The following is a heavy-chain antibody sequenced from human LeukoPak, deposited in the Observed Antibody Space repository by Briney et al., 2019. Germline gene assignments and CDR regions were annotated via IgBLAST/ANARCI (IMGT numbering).Heavy chain of an antibody. CDR1: GYTFTGYY. Sequence: ASVKVSCKASGYTFTGYYMHWVRQAPGQGLEWMGWVNPNSGGTNYAQKFQGRVTMTRDTSISTAYMELSRLRSDDTAVYYCARAGSYQLLYGYFQHWGQGTLVTVSS. CDR2: VNPNSGGT. J-gene: IGHJ1*01. CDR3: ARAGSYQLLYGYFQH. V-gene: IGHV1-2*02. D-gene: IGHD2-2*02.